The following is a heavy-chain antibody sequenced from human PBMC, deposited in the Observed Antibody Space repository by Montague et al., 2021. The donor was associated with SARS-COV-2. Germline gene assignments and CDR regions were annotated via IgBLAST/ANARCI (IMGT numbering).Heavy chain of an antibody. Sequence: SETLSLTCTVSGGSVISDTYLWSWIRQPPGKGLEWIAYIYDSDTTNNNPSFWSRVSMSSDRSKNQFSLKLTSVTPADTAVYYCARAANILSGFYNHPFEYWGQGILVTVSS. D-gene: IGHD3-9*01. V-gene: IGHV4-61*01. CDR3: ARAANILSGFYNHPFEY. CDR2: IYDSDTT. CDR1: GGSVISDTYL. J-gene: IGHJ4*02.